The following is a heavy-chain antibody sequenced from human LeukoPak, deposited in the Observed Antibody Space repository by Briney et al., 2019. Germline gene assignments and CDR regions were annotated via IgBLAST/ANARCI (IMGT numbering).Heavy chain of an antibody. D-gene: IGHD5-18*01. V-gene: IGHV4-39*01. Sequence: PSETLSLTCSVSGGSISSSVYYWGWIRQPPGKGLEWIGEINHSGSTNYNPSLKSRVTISVDTSKNQFSLKLSSVTAADTAVYYCARHRQRGYSYGPNWFDPWGQGALVTVSS. CDR3: ARHRQRGYSYGPNWFDP. CDR2: INHSGST. CDR1: GGSISSSVYY. J-gene: IGHJ5*02.